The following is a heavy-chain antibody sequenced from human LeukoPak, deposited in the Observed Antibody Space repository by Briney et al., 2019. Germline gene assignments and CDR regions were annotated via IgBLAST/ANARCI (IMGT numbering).Heavy chain of an antibody. CDR1: GFTFSSYA. J-gene: IGHJ6*03. Sequence: PGGSLRLSCAASGFTFSSYAMSWVRQAPGKGLEWVSAISGSGGSTYYADSVKGRFTISRDNSKNTLYLQMNSLRAEDTAVYYCAKAPIAAAGPRINYMDVWGKGTTVTVSS. CDR2: ISGSGGST. D-gene: IGHD6-13*01. V-gene: IGHV3-23*01. CDR3: AKAPIAAAGPRINYMDV.